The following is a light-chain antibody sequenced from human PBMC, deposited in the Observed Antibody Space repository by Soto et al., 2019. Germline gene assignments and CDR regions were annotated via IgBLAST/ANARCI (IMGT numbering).Light chain of an antibody. J-gene: IGKJ3*01. CDR2: GAS. V-gene: IGKV1-9*01. Sequence: DPPLTQSPSFLSASVGDRVTITCRASQYIAAYVAWYQQKPGKAPKLLVYGASTLQDGVPSRFSGSGYGTDFTLTISSLQPEDFATYYCQQVNSFPHFGPGTKVEVK. CDR3: QQVNSFPH. CDR1: QYIAAY.